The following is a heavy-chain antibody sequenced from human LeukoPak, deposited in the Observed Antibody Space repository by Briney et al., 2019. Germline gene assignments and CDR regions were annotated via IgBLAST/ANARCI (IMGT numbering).Heavy chain of an antibody. CDR2: ISWNSGSI. Sequence: PGRSLRLSCAASGFTFDDYAMHWVRQAPGKGLEWVSGISWNSGSIGYADSVKGRFTISRDNAKNSLYLQMNSLRAEDTALYYCAKDFSAVAGTKALDYWGQGTLVTVSS. J-gene: IGHJ4*02. D-gene: IGHD6-19*01. CDR3: AKDFSAVAGTKALDY. V-gene: IGHV3-9*01. CDR1: GFTFDDYA.